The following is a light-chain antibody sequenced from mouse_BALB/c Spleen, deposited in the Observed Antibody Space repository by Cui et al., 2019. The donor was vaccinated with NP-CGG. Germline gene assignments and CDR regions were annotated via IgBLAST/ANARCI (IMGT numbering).Light chain of an antibody. CDR3: ALWYSNHWV. V-gene: IGLV1*01. CDR1: TGSVTTNNY. Sequence: VTHESALTTSPVETVTLTCRSSTGSVTTNNYANWVQEKPDHLFTGLIGGTNNRAPGVPARFSGSLIGDKAALTITGAQTEDEAIYFCALWYSNHWVFGGGTKLTVL. CDR2: GTN. J-gene: IGLJ1*01.